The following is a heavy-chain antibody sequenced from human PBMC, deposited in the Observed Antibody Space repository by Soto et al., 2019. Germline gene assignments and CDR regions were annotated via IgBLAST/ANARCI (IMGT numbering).Heavy chain of an antibody. CDR2: TYYRSKWYN. D-gene: IGHD2-2*01. CDR1: GDSVSSNSAA. J-gene: IGHJ6*02. V-gene: IGHV6-1*01. CDR3: ARDVVVVVPAAIYYYGMDV. Sequence: KQSQTLSLTCAISGDSVSSNSAAWNWIRQSPSRGLEWLGRTYYRSKWYNDYAVSVKSRITINPDTSKNQFSLQLNSVTPEDTAVYYCARDVVVVVPAAIYYYGMDVWGQGTTVTVSS.